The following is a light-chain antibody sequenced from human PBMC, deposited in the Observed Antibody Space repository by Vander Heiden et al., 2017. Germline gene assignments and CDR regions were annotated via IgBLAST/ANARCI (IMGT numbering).Light chain of an antibody. V-gene: IGKV3-11*01. CDR2: DAS. Sequence: EIVLTQSPATLSLSPGERATLSCRASQSVSSYVAWYQQKPGQATRLLIYDASNRATGIPARFSGSGYGKDFTLTISSREPEDFAVYYCQQHSNWPRITFGGGTKVEIK. J-gene: IGKJ4*01. CDR3: QQHSNWPRIT. CDR1: QSVSSY.